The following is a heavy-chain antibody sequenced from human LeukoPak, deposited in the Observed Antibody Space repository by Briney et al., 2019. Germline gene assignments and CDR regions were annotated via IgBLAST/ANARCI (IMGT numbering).Heavy chain of an antibody. CDR2: ISYDGSNK. CDR1: GFTFSSYG. D-gene: IGHD3-10*01. V-gene: IGHV3-30*18. J-gene: IGHJ4*02. CDR3: AKDRGDHFDY. Sequence: PGGSLRISCAASGFTFSSYGMHWVRQAPGKGLEWVAVISYDGSNKYYADSVKGRFTISRDNSKNTLYLQMNSLRAEDTAVYYCAKDRGDHFDYWGQGTLVTVSS.